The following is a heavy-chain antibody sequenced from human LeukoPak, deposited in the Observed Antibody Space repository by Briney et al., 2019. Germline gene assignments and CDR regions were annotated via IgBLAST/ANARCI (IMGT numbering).Heavy chain of an antibody. CDR2: SRHDEDGK. Sequence: GGSLRLSCAASGFSFSTYGLYWVRQAPGKGLDWVAFSRHDEDGKYYADSVKGRFTISRDNSQNTLYLQMTSLRADDTAVYYCAKGISNWTNLDYWGQGTLVTVSS. CDR3: AKGISNWTNLDY. J-gene: IGHJ4*02. V-gene: IGHV3-30*02. CDR1: GFSFSTYG. D-gene: IGHD1/OR15-1a*01.